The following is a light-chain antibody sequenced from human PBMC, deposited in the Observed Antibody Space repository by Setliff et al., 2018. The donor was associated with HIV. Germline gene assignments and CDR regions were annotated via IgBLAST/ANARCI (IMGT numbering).Light chain of an antibody. Sequence: SALTQPASVSGSPGQAITISCTGTSNDVGRYSLVSWYQQYPGEAPKVIIYDVNKRPSGVSNRFSGSKSGNTASLTISGLQAEDEADFYCCSYAGSSAPVVFGGGTKVTVL. CDR3: CSYAGSSAPVV. V-gene: IGLV2-23*02. CDR1: SNDVGRYSL. J-gene: IGLJ2*01. CDR2: DVN.